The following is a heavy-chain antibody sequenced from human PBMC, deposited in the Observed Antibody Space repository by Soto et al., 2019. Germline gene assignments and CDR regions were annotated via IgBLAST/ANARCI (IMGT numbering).Heavy chain of an antibody. CDR2: LSSSGSN. J-gene: IGHJ4*02. Sequence: SETLCLTCTVSGGSISSYHWGWIRQPPGKGLEWVGFLSSSGSNTFNPSLKSRVNMSVDTSKNQFSLKLRSMTATDTAMYYCVRTMPSLSWPTAALYWGQGTLVTVS. CDR3: VRTMPSLSWPTAALY. CDR1: GGSISSYH. V-gene: IGHV4-4*08. D-gene: IGHD6-13*01.